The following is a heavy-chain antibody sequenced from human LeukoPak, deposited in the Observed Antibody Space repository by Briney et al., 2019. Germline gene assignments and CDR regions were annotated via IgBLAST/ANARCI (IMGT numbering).Heavy chain of an antibody. CDR1: GYTFTGYY. Sequence: ASVKVSCKASGYTFTGYYMHWVRQAPGQGLEWMGRITPNSGGTNYAQKFQGRVTMTRDTSISTAYMELSRLRSDDTAVYYCARVPGRTIAVAGTGYFDYWGQGTLVTVSS. D-gene: IGHD6-19*01. J-gene: IGHJ4*02. CDR2: ITPNSGGT. CDR3: ARVPGRTIAVAGTGYFDY. V-gene: IGHV1-2*06.